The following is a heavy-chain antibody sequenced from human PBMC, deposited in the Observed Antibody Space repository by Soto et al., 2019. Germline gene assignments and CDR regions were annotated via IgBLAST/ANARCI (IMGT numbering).Heavy chain of an antibody. CDR2: ITSGGSAM. V-gene: IGHV3-48*01. CDR1: GFTFSTYD. D-gene: IGHD3-3*01. CDR3: ARDPSGMTDFPL. J-gene: IGHJ4*02. Sequence: EVQLVESGGGLVQPVGSLRLSCAASGFTFSTYDMNWVRQAPGKGLEWVSYITSGGSAMLYAYSVKGRFTISRDNANNSLFLQMNSLTAEDTAVYYCARDPSGMTDFPLGDQGTLVTVSS.